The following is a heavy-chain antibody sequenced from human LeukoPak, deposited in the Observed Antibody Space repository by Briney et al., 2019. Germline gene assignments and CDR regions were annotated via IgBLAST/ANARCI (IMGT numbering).Heavy chain of an antibody. D-gene: IGHD6-19*01. J-gene: IGHJ1*01. V-gene: IGHV4-59*12. CDR1: GGSISSYY. CDR2: IYYSGST. Sequence: SETLSLTCTVSGGSISSYYWSWIRQPPGKGLEWIGYIYYSGSTNYNPSLKSRVTISVDTSKNQFSLKLSSVTAADTAVYYCARDRYSSGWYRAEYFQHWGQGTLVTVSS. CDR3: ARDRYSSGWYRAEYFQH.